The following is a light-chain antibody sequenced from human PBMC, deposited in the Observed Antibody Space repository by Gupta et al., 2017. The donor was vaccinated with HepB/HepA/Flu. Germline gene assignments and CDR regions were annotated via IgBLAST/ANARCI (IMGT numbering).Light chain of an antibody. Sequence: SALTPPPSASGSPGQSVTISCTGTSSDVGGYKYVSWFQHHPGRAPKLLIFEVYNRPSGVPARFSGSKSGNTASLTVSGRQKEDEADYYCASHASGDIVLFGGGTKLTVL. V-gene: IGLV2-8*01. CDR2: EVY. CDR1: SSDVGGYKY. J-gene: IGLJ2*01. CDR3: ASHASGDIVL.